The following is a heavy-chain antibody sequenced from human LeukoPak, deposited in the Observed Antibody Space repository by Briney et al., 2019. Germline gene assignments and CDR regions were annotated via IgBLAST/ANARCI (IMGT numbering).Heavy chain of an antibody. D-gene: IGHD3-22*01. CDR2: INPNSGDT. Sequence: ASVKVSCKTSGYTLTGYYLHWVRQAPGQGLEGMGWINPNSGDTNYAEKFQRRVSMTGDTYNSTAHMERSRLRSDDTAVYYCARTLLVINDTFDIWGQGTMVTVSS. CDR3: ARTLLVINDTFDI. J-gene: IGHJ3*02. CDR1: GYTLTGYY. V-gene: IGHV1-2*02.